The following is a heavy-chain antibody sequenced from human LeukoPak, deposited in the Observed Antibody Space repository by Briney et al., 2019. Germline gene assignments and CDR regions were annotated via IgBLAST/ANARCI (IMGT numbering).Heavy chain of an antibody. V-gene: IGHV4-39*01. D-gene: IGHD2/OR15-2a*01. CDR3: ARLETSRMNFDY. CDR1: GGSISGSSYY. Sequence: SETLSLTCTVSGGSISGSSYYWGWIRQPPGKGLEWIGTIYYSGDTYCNPSLKSRVTISVDTSKNQFSLKLSSVTAADTAVYYCARLETSRMNFDYWGQGTLVTVSS. CDR2: IYYSGDT. J-gene: IGHJ4*02.